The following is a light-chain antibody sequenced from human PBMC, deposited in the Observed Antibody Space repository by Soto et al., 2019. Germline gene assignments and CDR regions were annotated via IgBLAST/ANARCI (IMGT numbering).Light chain of an antibody. V-gene: IGKV3-15*01. CDR2: GAS. J-gene: IGKJ2*01. CDR3: QQYNNWPSYT. CDR1: QSVSSN. Sequence: EIVMTQSPATLSVSPGERATLSCRASQSVSSNLAWYQQKPAQAPRLLIYGASTRATGIPARFSGSGSGTEFTLTISSRQSEDFAVYYCQQYNNWPSYTFGQGTKLEIK.